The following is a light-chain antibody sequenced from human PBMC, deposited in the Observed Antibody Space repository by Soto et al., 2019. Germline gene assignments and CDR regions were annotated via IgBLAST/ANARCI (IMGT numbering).Light chain of an antibody. J-gene: IGLJ1*01. V-gene: IGLV2-14*01. CDR1: SSDVGAYNY. CDR2: EVN. Sequence: QSVLTQPASVSGSPGRSITISCTGTSSDVGAYNYVSWYQQHPGKAPKLMIYEVNYRPSGVSNRFSGSKSGNTASLTISGLQAEDEADYYCSSYTSRTTLVFGTGTKV. CDR3: SSYTSRTTLV.